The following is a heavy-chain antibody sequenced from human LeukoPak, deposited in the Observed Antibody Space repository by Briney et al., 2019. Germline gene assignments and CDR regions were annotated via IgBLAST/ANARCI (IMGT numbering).Heavy chain of an antibody. CDR1: GFTFSSYW. D-gene: IGHD5-12*01. V-gene: IGHV3-74*01. J-gene: IGHJ4*02. CDR2: INTGGSNT. Sequence: PGGSLRLSSAASGFTFSSYWMHWVRQVPGKGLVWVSHINTGGSNTNYADSVKGRFTISRDNAKNTLYLQMNSLRAEDTAVYYCVGGYGGDYWGQGTLVTVSS. CDR3: VGGYGGDY.